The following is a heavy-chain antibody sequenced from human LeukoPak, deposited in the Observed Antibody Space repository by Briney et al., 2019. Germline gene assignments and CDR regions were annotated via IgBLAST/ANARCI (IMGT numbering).Heavy chain of an antibody. CDR3: AREYYYDSSGYSDAFDI. V-gene: IGHV4-61*02. J-gene: IGHJ3*02. CDR1: GGSLSSGSYY. Sequence: SETLSLTCTVSGGSLSSGSYYWSWIRQPAGRALEWIGRIYTSGSTNYNPSLKSRVTISVDTSKNQFSLKLSSVTAADTAVYYCAREYYYDSSGYSDAFDIWSQGTMVTVSS. D-gene: IGHD3-22*01. CDR2: IYTSGST.